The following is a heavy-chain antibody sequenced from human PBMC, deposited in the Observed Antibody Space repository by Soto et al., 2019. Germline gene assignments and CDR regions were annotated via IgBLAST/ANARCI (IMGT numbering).Heavy chain of an antibody. CDR1: GYTLTSHD. CDR3: ARYNWDVPSYYGMDV. Sequence: QVQLVQSGAEEKKPGASVKVSCKASGYTLTSHDMHWVRQAPGKRLEWIGRINRGNDNKEFSQKIQGRVTITRDTSASTLYMELSGLRSEDTAVYYCARYNWDVPSYYGMDVWGQGTKVTVSS. CDR2: INRGNDNK. D-gene: IGHD1-1*01. V-gene: IGHV1-3*05. J-gene: IGHJ6*02.